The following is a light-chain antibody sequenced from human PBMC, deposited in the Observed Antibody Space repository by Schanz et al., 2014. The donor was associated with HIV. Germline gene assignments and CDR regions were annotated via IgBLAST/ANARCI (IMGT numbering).Light chain of an antibody. CDR1: SSNIGRYT. CDR2: SNN. J-gene: IGLJ2*01. CDR3: SSYTTSSTLV. Sequence: QLVLTQPPSASGTPGQRVTISCSGSSSNIGRYTVNWYQQLPGTAPKLLIYSNNQRPSGVPDRFSGSKSGTSASLAISGLQSEDEADYYCSSYTTSSTLVFGGGTKLTVL. V-gene: IGLV1-44*01.